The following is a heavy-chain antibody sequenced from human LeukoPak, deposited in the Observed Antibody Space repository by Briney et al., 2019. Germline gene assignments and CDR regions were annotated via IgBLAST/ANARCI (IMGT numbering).Heavy chain of an antibody. J-gene: IGHJ4*02. Sequence: GGSLRLSCAASGFTFSNAWMSWVRQAPGKGLEWVADSVKGRFTISRDNSKNTLYLQMNSLRAEDTAVYYCARDIQGSGSPETDYWGQGTLVTVSS. V-gene: IGHV3-66*03. CDR3: ARDIQGSGSPETDY. CDR1: GFTFSNAW. D-gene: IGHD3-10*01.